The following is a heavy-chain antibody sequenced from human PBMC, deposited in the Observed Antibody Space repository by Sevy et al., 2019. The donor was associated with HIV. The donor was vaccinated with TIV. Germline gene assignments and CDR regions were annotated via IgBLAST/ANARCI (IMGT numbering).Heavy chain of an antibody. J-gene: IGHJ5*02. CDR3: AKDFYPHYYGSSGFTSAGWFDP. D-gene: IGHD3-22*01. CDR1: GFTFSSYA. CDR2: ISGSGGST. V-gene: IGHV3-23*01. Sequence: GGSLRLSCAASGFTFSSYAMSWVRQAPGKGLEWVSAISGSGGSTYYADSVRGRFTISRDNSKNTLYLQMNSLRAEDTAVYYCAKDFYPHYYGSSGFTSAGWFDPWGQGTLVTVSS.